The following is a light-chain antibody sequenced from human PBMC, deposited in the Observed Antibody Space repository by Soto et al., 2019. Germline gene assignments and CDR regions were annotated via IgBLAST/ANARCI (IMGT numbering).Light chain of an antibody. CDR2: RNN. CDR3: AAWDDSLSGQV. Sequence: QSVLTQPPSASGTPGQRVTISCSGSSSNIGSNYVYWYQQLPGTAPKLLIYRNNQRPSGVPDRFSGSKSGTSASLAISGLRPEDEADYYCAAWDDSLSGQVFGNGTKVTV. CDR1: SSNIGSNY. V-gene: IGLV1-47*01. J-gene: IGLJ1*01.